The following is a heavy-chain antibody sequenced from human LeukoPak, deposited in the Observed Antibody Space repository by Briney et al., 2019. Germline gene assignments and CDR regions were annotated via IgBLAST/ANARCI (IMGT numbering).Heavy chain of an antibody. CDR3: ARHTGGYCSSTSCSYIDY. CDR1: GGSISSSSYY. D-gene: IGHD2-2*01. J-gene: IGHJ4*02. CDR2: IYYSGSI. V-gene: IGHV4-39*01. Sequence: SQTRSLACTVSGGSISSSSYYWGWIRQPPGKGLEGIGSIYYSGSIYYNPSLKSRVTISVDTSKNKFSLKLSSVTAADTAVYYCARHTGGYCSSTSCSYIDYLGQGTLVTVSS.